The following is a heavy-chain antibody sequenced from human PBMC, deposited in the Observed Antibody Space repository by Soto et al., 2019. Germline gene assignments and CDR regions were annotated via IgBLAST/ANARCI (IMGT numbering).Heavy chain of an antibody. Sequence: PGGSLRLSCAASGFTFSSYGMHWVRQAPGKGLEWVAVISYDGSNKYYADSVKGRFTISRDNSKNTLYLQMSSLRAEDTAVYYCATDRLGSVVVPAQHAFDIWGQGIMVTVSS. J-gene: IGHJ3*02. CDR2: ISYDGSNK. CDR1: GFTFSSYG. D-gene: IGHD2-2*01. CDR3: ATDRLGSVVVPAQHAFDI. V-gene: IGHV3-30*03.